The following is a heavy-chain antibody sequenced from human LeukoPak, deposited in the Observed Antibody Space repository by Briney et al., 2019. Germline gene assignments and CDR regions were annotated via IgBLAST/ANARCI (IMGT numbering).Heavy chain of an antibody. CDR3: ARDLSYYYGSGSYYAVYQNWFDP. D-gene: IGHD3-10*01. J-gene: IGHJ5*02. CDR2: ISAYNGNT. V-gene: IGHV1-18*01. CDR1: GYTFTSYG. Sequence: ASVKVSCKASGYTFTSYGISWVRQAPGQGLEWMGWISAYNGNTNYAQKLQGRATMTTDTSTNTAYMELRSLRSDDTAVYYCARDLSYYYGSGSYYAVYQNWFDPWGQGTLVTVSS.